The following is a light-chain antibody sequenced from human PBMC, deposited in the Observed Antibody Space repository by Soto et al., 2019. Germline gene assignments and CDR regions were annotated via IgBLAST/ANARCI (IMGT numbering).Light chain of an antibody. CDR1: QGISSY. V-gene: IGKV1-9*01. CDR2: GAS. Sequence: DIQLTQSPSFLSASVGDRVTITCRASQGISSYLAWYQQRPGKAPELLIYGASTLQSGVPSRFSGGGSGTEFTLTISSLQPEDVATYYCQQVMTYPQTFGQGTTVEIK. J-gene: IGKJ1*01. CDR3: QQVMTYPQT.